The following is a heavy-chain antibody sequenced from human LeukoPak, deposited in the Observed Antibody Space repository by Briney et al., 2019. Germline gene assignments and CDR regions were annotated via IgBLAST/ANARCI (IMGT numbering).Heavy chain of an antibody. CDR1: GYTFTGYY. D-gene: IGHD2-8*01. J-gene: IGHJ4*02. CDR3: AREGYCTNGECYRGNFDY. Sequence: GASVKVSCKASGYTFTGYYMHWVRQAPGQGLEWMGWINPNSGGTNYAQKFQGWVAMTRDTSISTAYMELSRLRSDDTAVYYCAREGYCTNGECYRGNFDYWGQGTLVTVSS. V-gene: IGHV1-2*04. CDR2: INPNSGGT.